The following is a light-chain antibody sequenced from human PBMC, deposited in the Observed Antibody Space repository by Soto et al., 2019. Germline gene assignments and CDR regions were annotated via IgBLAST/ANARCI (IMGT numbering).Light chain of an antibody. CDR1: QSLLHSNGYNY. J-gene: IGKJ1*01. Sequence: DIVMTQSPLSLPVTPGEPASISCRSSQSLLHSNGYNYLDWYLQKPGQSPQLLIYLGSNRASGVPDRFSGSGSGTDFTLKISRVEAEGVGVYYCMQALQTSVTFGQGTKVEIK. CDR2: LGS. CDR3: MQALQTSVT. V-gene: IGKV2-28*01.